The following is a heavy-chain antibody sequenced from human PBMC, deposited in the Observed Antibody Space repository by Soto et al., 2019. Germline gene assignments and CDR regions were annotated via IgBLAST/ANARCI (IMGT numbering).Heavy chain of an antibody. CDR1: GYTFTRYG. CDR3: AREGFCRGGSCALYSHDYFGRDV. Sequence: QVPLVQSGAEVKKPGASVKVSCKASGYTFTRYGISWVRQAPGQGLEWMGWISAYNGNTKYAQNLKGRVTMTTGTPTPPAYMGRGGLTSDDTAVYYCAREGFCRGGSCALYSHDYFGRDVWGQGTTVTVSS. J-gene: IGHJ6*02. CDR2: ISAYNGNT. V-gene: IGHV1-18*01. D-gene: IGHD2-15*01.